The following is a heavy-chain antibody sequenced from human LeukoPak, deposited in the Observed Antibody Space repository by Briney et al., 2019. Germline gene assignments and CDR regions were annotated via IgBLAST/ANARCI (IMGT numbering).Heavy chain of an antibody. Sequence: ASVKDSCKASGFTFTSSAVQWVRQARGQRLEWIGWIVVGSGNTNYAQKFQERVTITRDMSTSTAYMELSSLRSEDTAVYYCAASSLHTNFDYWGQGTLVTVSS. J-gene: IGHJ4*02. V-gene: IGHV1-58*01. D-gene: IGHD1-26*01. CDR2: IVVGSGNT. CDR1: GFTFTSSA. CDR3: AASSLHTNFDY.